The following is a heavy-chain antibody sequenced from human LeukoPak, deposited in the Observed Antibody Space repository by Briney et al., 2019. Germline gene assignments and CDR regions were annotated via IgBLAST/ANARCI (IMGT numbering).Heavy chain of an antibody. Sequence: ASVKVSCKASGGTFSSYAISWVRQAPGQGLEWMGRIIPILDIANYAQKFQGRVTITADKSTSTAYMELSSLRSEDTAVYYCATPGGYSYGHGYFDYWGQGTLVTVSS. CDR2: IIPILDIA. D-gene: IGHD5-18*01. CDR1: GGTFSSYA. J-gene: IGHJ4*02. CDR3: ATPGGYSYGHGYFDY. V-gene: IGHV1-69*04.